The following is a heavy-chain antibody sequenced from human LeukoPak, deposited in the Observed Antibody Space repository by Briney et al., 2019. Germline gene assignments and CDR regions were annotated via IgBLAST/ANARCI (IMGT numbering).Heavy chain of an antibody. CDR3: ARESDYDILTGYWDY. Sequence: GGSLRLSCAASGFTFSSYAMHWVRQAPGKGLEWVAVISYDGSNKYYADSVKGRFTISRDNSKNTLYLQMNSLRAEDTAVYYCARESDYDILTGYWDYWGQGTLVTVSS. D-gene: IGHD3-9*01. V-gene: IGHV3-30*04. CDR1: GFTFSSYA. J-gene: IGHJ4*02. CDR2: ISYDGSNK.